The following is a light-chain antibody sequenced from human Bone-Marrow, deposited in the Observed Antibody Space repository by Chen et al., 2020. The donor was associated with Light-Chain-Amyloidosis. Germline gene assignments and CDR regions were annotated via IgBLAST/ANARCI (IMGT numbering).Light chain of an antibody. Sequence: EIVLTQSPPTLSLSPGERATLSCRASQSVSSYLAWYQQKPGQAPRLLIYDASNRATGIPARFSGSGSGTEFTLTISSLQSEDFAVYYCQQYNNWLTFGGGTKVEIK. CDR1: QSVSSY. CDR3: QQYNNWLT. J-gene: IGKJ4*01. V-gene: IGKV3-15*01. CDR2: DAS.